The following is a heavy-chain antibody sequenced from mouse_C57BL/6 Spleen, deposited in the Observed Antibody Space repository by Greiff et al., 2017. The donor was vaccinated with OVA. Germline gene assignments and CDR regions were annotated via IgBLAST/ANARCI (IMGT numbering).Heavy chain of an antibody. CDR2: INPGSGGT. D-gene: IGHD3-2*02. CDR1: GYAFTNYL. CDR3: ASGQLRLPFAY. V-gene: IGHV1-54*01. Sequence: VQLQQSGAELVRPGTSVKVSCKASGYAFTNYLIEWVKQRPGQGLEWIGVINPGSGGTNYNEKFKGKATLPADKSSSTAYMQLSSLTSEDSAVYFCASGQLRLPFAYWGQGTLVTVSA. J-gene: IGHJ3*01.